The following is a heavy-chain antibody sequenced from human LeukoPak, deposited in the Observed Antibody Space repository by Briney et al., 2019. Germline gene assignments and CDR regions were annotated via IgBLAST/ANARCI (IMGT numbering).Heavy chain of an antibody. V-gene: IGHV3-23*01. Sequence: GGSLRLSCAASGFTFSIYWMSWVRQAPGKGLEWVSAIRSNGETVYNADSVKGRFTISRDNSRQTLFLQMSSLRVEDTATYYCAKGQELDDGVFDSWGQVTLVTVSS. D-gene: IGHD1-1*01. J-gene: IGHJ4*02. CDR3: AKGQELDDGVFDS. CDR1: GFTFSIYW. CDR2: IRSNGETV.